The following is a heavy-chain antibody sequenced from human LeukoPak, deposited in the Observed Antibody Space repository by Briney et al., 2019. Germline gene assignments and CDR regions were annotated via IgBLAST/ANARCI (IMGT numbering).Heavy chain of an antibody. J-gene: IGHJ5*02. CDR3: ASSRAADWFDP. CDR2: IYYSGST. CDR1: GGSISSSSDY. V-gene: IGHV4-39*07. Sequence: SETLSLTCTVSGGSISSSSDYWGWIRQPPGKGLEWIGSIYYSGSTFYNPSLKSRVTISVDTSKNQFSLKLSSVTAADTAVYYCASSRAADWFDPWGQGTLVTVSS.